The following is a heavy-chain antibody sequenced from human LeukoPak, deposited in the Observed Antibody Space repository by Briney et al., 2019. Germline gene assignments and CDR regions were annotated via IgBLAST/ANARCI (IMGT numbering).Heavy chain of an antibody. J-gene: IGHJ4*02. D-gene: IGHD6-19*01. CDR1: GYSISSGYY. CDR2: IYHSGST. Sequence: PSETLSLTCAVSGYSISSGYYWGWIRQPPGKGLEWIGSIYHSGSTYYNPSLKSRVTISVDTSKNQFSLKLSSVTAADTAVYYCARETQHSSGWYDYWGQGTLVTVSS. V-gene: IGHV4-38-2*02. CDR3: ARETQHSSGWYDY.